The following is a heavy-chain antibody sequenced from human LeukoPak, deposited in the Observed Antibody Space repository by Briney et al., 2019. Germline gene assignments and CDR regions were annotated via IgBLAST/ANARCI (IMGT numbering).Heavy chain of an antibody. CDR2: IYPGDSDT. CDR3: ARDIVVVPAAINYFDY. J-gene: IGHJ4*02. D-gene: IGHD2-2*02. CDR1: GYSFTSYW. Sequence: GESLKISCKGSGYSFTSYWIGWVRQMPGKGLEWMGIIYPGDSDTRYSPSFQGQVTISADKSISTAHLQWSSLKASDTAMYYCARDIVVVPAAINYFDYWGQGTLVTVSS. V-gene: IGHV5-51*01.